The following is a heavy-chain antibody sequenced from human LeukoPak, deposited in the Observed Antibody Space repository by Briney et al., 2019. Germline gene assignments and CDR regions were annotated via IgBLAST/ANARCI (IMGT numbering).Heavy chain of an antibody. J-gene: IGHJ5*02. CDR1: GVSFSGYY. CDR2: IKHSGST. CDR3: ARESVINYYDSIGYYYWYNWFDP. Sequence: KPSETLSLNCAVHGVSFSGYYWGWIRQPPGKWLEWVGEIKHSGSTNYKPFLKSRVTKSVDTSKTLFSLKLSSVTAPDTAVYDCARESVINYYDSIGYYYWYNWFDPSGQGTLVTVSS. D-gene: IGHD3-22*01. V-gene: IGHV4-34*01.